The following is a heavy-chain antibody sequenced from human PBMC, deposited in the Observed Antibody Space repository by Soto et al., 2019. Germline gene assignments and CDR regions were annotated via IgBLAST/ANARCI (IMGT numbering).Heavy chain of an antibody. J-gene: IGHJ6*02. D-gene: IGHD3-3*01. CDR3: ARVVSIFGVVRGMDV. Sequence: QVQLQESGPGLVKPSETLSLTCTVSGGSISSYYWSWIRQPPGKGLEWIGYIYYSGSTNYNPSLKSRVTISVDTSKNQFSLKLSSVTAADTAVYYCARVVSIFGVVRGMDVWGQGTTVTVSS. V-gene: IGHV4-59*01. CDR1: GGSISSYY. CDR2: IYYSGST.